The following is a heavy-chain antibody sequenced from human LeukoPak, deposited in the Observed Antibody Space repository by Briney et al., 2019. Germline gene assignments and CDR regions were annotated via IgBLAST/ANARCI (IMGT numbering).Heavy chain of an antibody. CDR1: GFTFSSYS. CDR3: ARNER. CDR2: ISSSSSYI. Sequence: GGSLRLSCAASGFTFSSYSMNWVRQAPGKGLEWVSSISSSSSYIYYADSVKGRFTISRDNARNFLYLEMNNLRVEDTALYYCARNERWGQGTLVTVSP. J-gene: IGHJ4*02. V-gene: IGHV3-21*01. D-gene: IGHD1-1*01.